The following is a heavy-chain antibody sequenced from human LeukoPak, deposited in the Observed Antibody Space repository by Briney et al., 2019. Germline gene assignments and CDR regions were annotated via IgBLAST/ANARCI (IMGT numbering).Heavy chain of an antibody. J-gene: IGHJ4*02. CDR2: INTNTGNP. Sequence: GASVKVSCKASGYTFTSYAMNWVRQAPGQGLEWMGWINTNTGNPTYAQGFTGRFVFSLDTSVSTAYLQISSLKAEDTAVYYCARDSHMITFGGVTNDYFDYWGQGTLVTVSS. D-gene: IGHD3-16*01. CDR1: GYTFTSYA. CDR3: ARDSHMITFGGVTNDYFDY. V-gene: IGHV7-4-1*02.